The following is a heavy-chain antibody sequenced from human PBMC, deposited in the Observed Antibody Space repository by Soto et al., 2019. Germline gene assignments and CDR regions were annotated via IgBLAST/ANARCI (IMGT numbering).Heavy chain of an antibody. CDR3: AKNKVVGATTDYFDY. J-gene: IGHJ4*02. V-gene: IGHV3-43D*04. Sequence: EVQLVESGGVVVQPGGSLRLSCAASGFTLDDYAMHWVRQAPGKGLEWVSLISWDGGSTYYADSVKGRFTISRDNSKNSVYLEMNRLRAEDTALYYCAKNKVVGATTDYFDYCGQGTLVTVSS. D-gene: IGHD1-26*01. CDR1: GFTLDDYA. CDR2: ISWDGGST.